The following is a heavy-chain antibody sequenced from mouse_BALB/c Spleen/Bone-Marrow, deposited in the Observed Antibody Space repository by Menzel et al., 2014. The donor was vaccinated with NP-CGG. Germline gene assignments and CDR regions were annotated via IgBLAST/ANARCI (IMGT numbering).Heavy chain of an antibody. CDR3: NTFDYSFDY. J-gene: IGHJ2*01. CDR1: GFNIKDFY. D-gene: IGHD2-4*01. CDR2: VDPENGDT. V-gene: IGHV14-4*02. Sequence: EVQLQQSGAELVRSGASVKLSCTASGFNIKDFYMHWLRQRPEQGLEWIGWVDPENGDTECAPKFQCKATMTADTSSNTAYLQLSSLTSEDTAVYYCNTFDYSFDYWGQGTTLTVSS.